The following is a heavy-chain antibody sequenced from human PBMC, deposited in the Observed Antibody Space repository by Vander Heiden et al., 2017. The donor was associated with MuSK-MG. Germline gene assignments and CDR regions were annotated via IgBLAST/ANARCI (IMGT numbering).Heavy chain of an antibody. CDR2: IIPIFGTA. Sequence: QVQLVQSGAEVKKPGSSVKVSCKASGGTFSSYAISWVRQAPGQGLEWMGGIIPIFGTANYAQKFQGRVTITADESTSTAYMELSSLRSEDMAVYYCARRLTYYDFWSGWNWFDPWGQGTLVTVSS. CDR3: ARRLTYYDFWSGWNWFDP. V-gene: IGHV1-69*01. CDR1: GGTFSSYA. D-gene: IGHD3-3*01. J-gene: IGHJ5*02.